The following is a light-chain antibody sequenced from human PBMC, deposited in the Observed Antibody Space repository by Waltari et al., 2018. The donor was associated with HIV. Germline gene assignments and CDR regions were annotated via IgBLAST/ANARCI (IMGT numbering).Light chain of an antibody. J-gene: IGKJ4*01. CDR2: LAS. V-gene: IGKV2-28*01. CDR1: QGLLQRSGRNY. Sequence: EIVMSQSRLPLPVAPGEPASISCRSSQGLLQRSGRNYLDLYLQKPGQSPQLLIYLASPRAPGVPDRFSGSGSGTDFTLKISRVEADDVGVYYCMQALQIPRTFGGGTKVEIK. CDR3: MQALQIPRT.